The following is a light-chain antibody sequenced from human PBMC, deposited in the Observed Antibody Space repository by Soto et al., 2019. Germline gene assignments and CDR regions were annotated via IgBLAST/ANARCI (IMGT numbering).Light chain of an antibody. CDR2: GAS. CDR1: QSVFNNH. Sequence: EIVLTQSPGTLSLSPGERATLSCRASQSVFNNHIGWYQQKPGQAPRRLIFGASFRATGIPDRFSGSGSGTDFTLTISRLEPEDFAVYYCQQYNNWPPITFGQGTRLEIK. J-gene: IGKJ5*01. CDR3: QQYNNWPPIT. V-gene: IGKV3-20*01.